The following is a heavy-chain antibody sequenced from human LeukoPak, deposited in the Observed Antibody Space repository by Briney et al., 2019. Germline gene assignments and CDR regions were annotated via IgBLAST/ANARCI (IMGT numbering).Heavy chain of an antibody. D-gene: IGHD6-13*01. CDR3: TTDLLAAVGLVSFFDF. CDR1: GFTFSSYA. CDR2: ISYDGSNK. Sequence: GGSLRLSCAASGFTFSSYAMHWVRQAPGKGLEWVAVISYDGSNKYYADSVKGRFTISRDDSKSTLYLQMNSLKIEDTAVYYCTTDLLAAVGLVSFFDFWGQGALVTVSS. J-gene: IGHJ4*02. V-gene: IGHV3-30-3*01.